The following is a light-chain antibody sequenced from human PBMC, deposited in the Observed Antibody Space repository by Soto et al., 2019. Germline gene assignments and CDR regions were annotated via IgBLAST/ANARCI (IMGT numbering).Light chain of an antibody. CDR1: QSVSSY. J-gene: IGKJ1*01. CDR2: DAS. Sequence: EIVLTQSPAPLSLSPGERAPLSCRASQSVSSYLAWYQQKPGQAPRLLIYDASNRATGIPARFSGSGSGTDFTLTISSLEPEDFVVYYCQQRSNWPWTFGQGTKVEIK. CDR3: QQRSNWPWT. V-gene: IGKV3-11*01.